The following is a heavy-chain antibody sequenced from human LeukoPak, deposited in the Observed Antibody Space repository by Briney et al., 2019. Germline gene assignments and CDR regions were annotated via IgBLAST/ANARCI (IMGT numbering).Heavy chain of an antibody. CDR3: ARVYSSGWYPWFDP. CDR2: ISYDGSNK. Sequence: GGSLRLSCAASGFTFSSYAMHWFRQAPGKGLEWVAVISYDGSNKYYADSVKGRFTISRDNSKNTLYLQMNSLRAEDTAVYYCARVYSSGWYPWFDPWGQGTLVTVSS. D-gene: IGHD6-19*01. CDR1: GFTFSSYA. J-gene: IGHJ5*02. V-gene: IGHV3-30-3*01.